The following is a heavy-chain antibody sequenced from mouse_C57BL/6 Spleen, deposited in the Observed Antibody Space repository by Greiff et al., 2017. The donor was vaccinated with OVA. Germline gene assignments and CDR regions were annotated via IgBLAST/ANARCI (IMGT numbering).Heavy chain of an antibody. Sequence: EVQVVESGPGLVKPSQSLSLTCSVTGYSITSGYYWNWIRQFPGNKLEWMGYISYDGSNNYNPSLKNRISITRDTSKNQFFLKLNSVTTEDTATYYCARDEASNGYAMDYWGQGTSVTVSS. CDR2: ISYDGSN. CDR3: ARDEASNGYAMDY. V-gene: IGHV3-6*01. J-gene: IGHJ4*01. CDR1: GYSITSGYY. D-gene: IGHD2-5*01.